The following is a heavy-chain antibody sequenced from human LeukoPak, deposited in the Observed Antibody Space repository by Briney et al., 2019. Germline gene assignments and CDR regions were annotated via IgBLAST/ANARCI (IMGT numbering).Heavy chain of an antibody. V-gene: IGHV3-74*01. CDR3: ARELDGDYGVIDY. D-gene: IGHD4-17*01. J-gene: IGHJ4*02. CDR2: VNSDGSGT. CDR1: TFSFSGFW. Sequence: GGSLRLSCAASTFSFSGFWMHWVRQAPGKGLVWVSRVNSDGSGTSYADSVKGRFTISRDNAKNTLFLQMNSLRAEDTAVYYCARELDGDYGVIDYWGQGTLVTVSS.